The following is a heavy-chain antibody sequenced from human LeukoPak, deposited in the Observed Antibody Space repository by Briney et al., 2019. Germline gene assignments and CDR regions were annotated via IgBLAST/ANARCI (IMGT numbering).Heavy chain of an antibody. CDR2: ISWNSGSI. Sequence: GGSLRLSCAASGFTFDDYAMHWVRQAPGKGLEWVSGISWNSGSIGYADSVKGRFTISRDNAKNSLYLQMNSLRAEDTALYYCAKVGLRSDAFDIWGQGTMVTVSS. V-gene: IGHV3-9*01. CDR1: GFTFDDYA. D-gene: IGHD3-16*01. J-gene: IGHJ3*02. CDR3: AKVGLRSDAFDI.